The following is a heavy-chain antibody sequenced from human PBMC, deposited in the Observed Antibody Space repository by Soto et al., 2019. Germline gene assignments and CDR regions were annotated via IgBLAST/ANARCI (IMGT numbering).Heavy chain of an antibody. J-gene: IGHJ4*02. Sequence: KKLSASVKVSCKASGGTFSSYAISWVRQAPGQGLEWMGGIIPIFGTANYAQKFQGRVTITADESTSTAYMELSSLRSEDTSVYYCARDRFTWNYNYYGSGNKNLYYFDYWGQGTLVTVSS. D-gene: IGHD3-10*01. CDR3: ARDRFTWNYNYYGSGNKNLYYFDY. CDR2: IIPIFGTA. CDR1: GGTFSSYA. V-gene: IGHV1-69*13.